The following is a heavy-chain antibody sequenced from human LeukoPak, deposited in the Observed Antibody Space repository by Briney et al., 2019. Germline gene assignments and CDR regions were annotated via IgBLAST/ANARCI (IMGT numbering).Heavy chain of an antibody. J-gene: IGHJ4*02. V-gene: IGHV3-7*04. D-gene: IGHD6-13*01. Sequence: GGSLRLSCAASGFPFTRYWMSWVRQAPGKGLEWVANIKPDGSEKHYVDSVKGRFTISRDNAKNSLYLQMNGLRAEDTAVYYCARLAAGSDYFDSWGQGILVTVSS. CDR2: IKPDGSEK. CDR1: GFPFTRYW. CDR3: ARLAAGSDYFDS.